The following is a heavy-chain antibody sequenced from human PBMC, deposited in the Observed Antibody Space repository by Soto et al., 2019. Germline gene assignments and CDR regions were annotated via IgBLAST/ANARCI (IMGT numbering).Heavy chain of an antibody. CDR1: GCTVSSYA. V-gene: IGHV3-23*01. CDR3: ARLRVMSH. Sequence: GGSLRLSCAASGCTVSSYAMSWVGQAPGKGRGWVSAISGSGGRRYYADSVKGRFTRSRDNSTITLYLQMNSLRAEDTAVYYCARLRVMSHWGQGTLVTVSS. J-gene: IGHJ4*02. D-gene: IGHD3-16*01. CDR2: ISGSGGRR.